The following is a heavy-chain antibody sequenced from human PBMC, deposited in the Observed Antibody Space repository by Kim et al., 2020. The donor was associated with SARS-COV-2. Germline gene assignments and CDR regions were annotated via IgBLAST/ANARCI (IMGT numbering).Heavy chain of an antibody. D-gene: IGHD3-3*01. CDR2: INHSGST. Sequence: SETLSLTCAVYGGSFSGYYWSWIRQPPGKGLEWIGEINHSGSTNYNPSLKSRVNISVDTSKNQFSLKLSSVTAADTAVYYCASEGYDFWSGHPSDAFDIWGQGTMVTVSS. V-gene: IGHV4-34*01. CDR1: GGSFSGYY. J-gene: IGHJ3*02. CDR3: ASEGYDFWSGHPSDAFDI.